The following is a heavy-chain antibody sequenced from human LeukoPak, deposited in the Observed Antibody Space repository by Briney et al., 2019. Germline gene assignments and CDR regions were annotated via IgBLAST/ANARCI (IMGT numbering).Heavy chain of an antibody. CDR1: GGSISYSNYY. V-gene: IGHV4-39*01. D-gene: IGHD6-19*01. J-gene: IGHJ4*02. Sequence: SETLSLTCTVSGGSISYSNYYWGWVRQPPGKGLEWIGTIYYNGATQYNPSLKSRVAISVDTSKNQFSLRLTSVTATDAAMYYCAKELRIPALADTGDYWGQGTPVTVSS. CDR3: AKELRIPALADTGDY. CDR2: IYYNGAT.